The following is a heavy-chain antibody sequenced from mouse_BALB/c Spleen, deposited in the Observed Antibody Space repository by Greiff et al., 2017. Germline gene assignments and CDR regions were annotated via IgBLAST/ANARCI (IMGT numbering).Heavy chain of an antibody. D-gene: IGHD2-10*01. CDR2: IYPGNSDT. Sequence: VQLQQSGPVLARPGASVKMSCKASGYSFTSYWMHWVKQRPGQGLEWFGAIYPGNSDTSYNQKFKGKAKLTAVTSASTAYMELSSLTTEDSAVYYCTSSYDGNYSFDYWGQGTTLTVSS. J-gene: IGHJ2*01. CDR1: GYSFTSYW. CDR3: TSSYDGNYSFDY. V-gene: IGHV1-5*01.